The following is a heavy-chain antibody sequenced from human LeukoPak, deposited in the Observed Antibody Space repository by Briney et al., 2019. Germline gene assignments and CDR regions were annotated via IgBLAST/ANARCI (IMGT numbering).Heavy chain of an antibody. CDR3: AKDRNYYDSSGYYYGDY. Sequence: GGSLRLSCAASGFTVSSNYMSWVRQAPGKGLEWVSAISGGGGSTYYADSVKGRFTISRDNSKNTLYLQMNSLRAEDTAVYYCAKDRNYYDSSGYYYGDYWGQGTLGTVSS. CDR1: GFTVSSNY. CDR2: ISGGGGST. D-gene: IGHD3-22*01. V-gene: IGHV3-23*01. J-gene: IGHJ4*02.